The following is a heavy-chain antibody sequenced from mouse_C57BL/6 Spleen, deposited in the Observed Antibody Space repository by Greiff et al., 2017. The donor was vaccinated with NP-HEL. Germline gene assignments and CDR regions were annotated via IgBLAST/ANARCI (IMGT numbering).Heavy chain of an antibody. CDR3: ARDTMITPYWYFDV. Sequence: EVQLVESEGGLVQPGSSMKLSCTASGFTFSDYYMAWVRQVPEKGLEWVANINYDGSSTYYLDSLKSRFIISRDNAKNILYLQMSSLKSEDTATYYCARDTMITPYWYFDVWGTGTTVTVSS. V-gene: IGHV5-16*01. CDR1: GFTFSDYY. J-gene: IGHJ1*03. CDR2: INYDGSST. D-gene: IGHD2-4*01.